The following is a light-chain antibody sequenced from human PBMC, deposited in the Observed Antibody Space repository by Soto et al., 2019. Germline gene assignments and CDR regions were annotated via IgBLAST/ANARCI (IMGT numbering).Light chain of an antibody. J-gene: IGKJ2*01. Sequence: EIVLTQSPGTLSLSPGERATLSCRASRSFSSGYLAWYQQKPGQPPRPLIYGAFNRATGRQDRFSGSGSGTDFTLTISRLEPEDFAVYSWHRQDYGGSSVYPLGPGTKLELK. CDR1: RSFSSGY. CDR2: GAF. V-gene: IGKV3-20*01. CDR3: HRQDYGGSSVYP.